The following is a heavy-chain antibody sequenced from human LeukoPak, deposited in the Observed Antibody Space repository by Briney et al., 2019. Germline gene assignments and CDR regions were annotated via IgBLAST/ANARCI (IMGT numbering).Heavy chain of an antibody. D-gene: IGHD1-26*01. V-gene: IGHV3-30*18. CDR3: AKGYYYYYYGMDV. CDR2: ISYDGSNK. CDR1: GFTFSSYG. J-gene: IGHJ6*02. Sequence: PGGSLRLSCAASGFTFSSYGMHWVRQAPGKGLEWVAVISYDGSNKYYADSVKGRFTISRDNSKNTLYLRMNSLRAEDTAVYYCAKGYYYYYYGMDVWGQGTTVTVSS.